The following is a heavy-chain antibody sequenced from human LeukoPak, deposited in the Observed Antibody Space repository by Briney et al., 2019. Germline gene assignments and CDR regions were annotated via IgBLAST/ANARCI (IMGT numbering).Heavy chain of an antibody. D-gene: IGHD2-2*01. CDR3: ATDHGSTSYHCGASDL. V-gene: IGHV3-15*01. Sequence: PGGSLRLSCAASGLTFTNAWMTWVRRAPGKGLEWVGRIKSKVDGETTDYAAPVKGRFSISRDDSKKMLYLQMNSLRTEDTAVYYCATDHGSTSYHCGASDLWGQGTMVTISS. CDR2: IKSKVDGETT. CDR1: GLTFTNAW. J-gene: IGHJ3*01.